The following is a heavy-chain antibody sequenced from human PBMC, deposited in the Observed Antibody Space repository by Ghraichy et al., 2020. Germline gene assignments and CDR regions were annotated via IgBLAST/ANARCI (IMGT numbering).Heavy chain of an antibody. CDR2: ISTRGTTV. CDR3: ARGEGRNDY. Sequence: GGSLRLSCAASGFNFYGLEMNWVRQAPGKGLEWVSYISTRGTTVYYAESVRGRFHISRDNAKSSVYLQMDFLTADDSGTYYCARGEGRNDYWGQGTLVTVFS. J-gene: IGHJ4*02. V-gene: IGHV3-48*03. CDR1: GFNFYGLE.